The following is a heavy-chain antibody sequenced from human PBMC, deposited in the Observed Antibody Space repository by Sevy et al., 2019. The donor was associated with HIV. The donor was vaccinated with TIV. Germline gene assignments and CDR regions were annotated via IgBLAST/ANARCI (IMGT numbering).Heavy chain of an antibody. J-gene: IGHJ2*01. CDR3: ARFPVEVTVTPYWYFDL. CDR2: IRQDGSEK. Sequence: GGSLRLSCAASGFTFSRYWMTWVRQAPGKGLEWVANIRQDGSEKYSADSVKGRFTISRDNAKNSLFLQMNRLRAEDTAVYFCARFPVEVTVTPYWYFDLWGRGTQVTVSS. D-gene: IGHD2-21*02. CDR1: GFTFSRYW. V-gene: IGHV3-7*01.